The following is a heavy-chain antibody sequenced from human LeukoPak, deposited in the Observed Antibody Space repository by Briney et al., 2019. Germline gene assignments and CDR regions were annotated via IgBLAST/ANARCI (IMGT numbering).Heavy chain of an antibody. CDR1: GGSFSGYY. CDR3: ARDFQYFDLPDY. D-gene: IGHD2/OR15-2a*01. Sequence: PSETLSLTCAVYGGSFSGYYWSWIRQPPGKGLEWIGEINHSGSTYYNPSLKSRVTISVDTSKNQFSLKLISVTAADTAVYYCARDFQYFDLPDYWGQGTLVTVSS. CDR2: INHSGST. J-gene: IGHJ4*02. V-gene: IGHV4-34*01.